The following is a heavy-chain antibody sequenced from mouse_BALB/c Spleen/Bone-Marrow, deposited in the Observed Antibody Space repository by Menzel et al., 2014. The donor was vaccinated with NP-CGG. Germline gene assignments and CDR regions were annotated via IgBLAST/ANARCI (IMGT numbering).Heavy chain of an antibody. Sequence: QLQLMESGAELAKPRASVKMSCKASGYTFTNYWMHWVKQRPGQGLEWIGYIDPSTGYTEYNQKFKDKATLTADKSSSTAYMQLSSLTSEDSAVYYCARGGIYDGYSYWGQGTLVTVSA. CDR1: GYTFTNYW. D-gene: IGHD2-3*01. CDR3: ARGGIYDGYSY. V-gene: IGHV1-7*01. J-gene: IGHJ3*01. CDR2: IDPSTGYT.